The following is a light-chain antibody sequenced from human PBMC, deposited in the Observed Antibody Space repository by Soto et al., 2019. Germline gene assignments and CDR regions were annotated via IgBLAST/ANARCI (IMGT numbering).Light chain of an antibody. CDR3: FSYTTSNTWV. V-gene: IGLV2-14*01. CDR1: SSDVGTYIY. CDR2: EVS. Sequence: QSALTQPASVSGSPGQSITISCTGTSSDVGTYIYVSWYQHHPGKAPKLMIYEVSNRPSGVSNRFSGSKSGNTASLTISGLQSEDEADYYCFSYTTSNTWVFGGGTKLTAL. J-gene: IGLJ3*02.